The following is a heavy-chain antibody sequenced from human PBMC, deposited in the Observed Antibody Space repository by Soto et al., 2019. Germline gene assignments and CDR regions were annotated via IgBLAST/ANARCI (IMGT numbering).Heavy chain of an antibody. V-gene: IGHV3-9*01. J-gene: IGHJ4*02. CDR2: ISWNSGSI. D-gene: IGHD6-13*01. CDR1: GFTVSTYW. CDR3: AKDLTAYSSSWYYFDY. Sequence: PGWSLRLSCAASGFTVSTYWMTWVRQAPGKGLEWVSGISWNSGSIGYADSVKGRFTISRDNAKNSLYLQMNSLRAEDTALYYCAKDLTAYSSSWYYFDYWGQGTLVTVSS.